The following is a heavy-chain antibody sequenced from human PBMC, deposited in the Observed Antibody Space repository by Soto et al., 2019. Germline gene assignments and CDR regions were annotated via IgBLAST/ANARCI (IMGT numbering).Heavy chain of an antibody. J-gene: IGHJ1*01. V-gene: IGHV3-23*01. CDR2: ISGSGGST. CDR3: AKGPGHSSSWLEYFQH. Sequence: GGSLRLSCAASGFTFSSYAMSWVRQAPGKGLEWVSVISGSGGSTYYADSVKGRFTISRDNSKNTLFLQMNSLRAEDTAVYYCAKGPGHSSSWLEYFQHWGQGTLVTVSS. D-gene: IGHD6-13*01. CDR1: GFTFSSYA.